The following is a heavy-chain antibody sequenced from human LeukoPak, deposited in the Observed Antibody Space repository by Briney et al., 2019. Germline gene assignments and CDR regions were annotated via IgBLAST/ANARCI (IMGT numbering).Heavy chain of an antibody. CDR2: IYYSGST. CDR3: AREREIEGSSFDY. V-gene: IGHV4-30-4*07. Sequence: SQTLSLTCAVSGGSISSGGYSWSWIRQPPGKGLEWIGYIYYSGSTYYNPSLKSRVTISVDTSKNQFSLKLSSVTAADTAVYYCAREREIEGSSFDYWGQGTLVTVSS. CDR1: GGSISSGGYS. D-gene: IGHD1-26*01. J-gene: IGHJ4*02.